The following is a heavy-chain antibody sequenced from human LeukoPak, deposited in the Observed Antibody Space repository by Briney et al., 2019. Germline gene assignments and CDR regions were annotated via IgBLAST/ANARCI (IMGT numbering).Heavy chain of an antibody. Sequence: ASVKVSCKASGYTFTSYGISWVRQAPGQGLEWMGWISAYNGNTNYAQKLQGRVTMTTDTSTSTAYMELRSLRSDDTAVYYCARDPPDYYGSGSFFDYWGQGTLVTVSS. CDR3: ARDPPDYYGSGSFFDY. D-gene: IGHD3-10*01. CDR1: GYTFTSYG. CDR2: ISAYNGNT. J-gene: IGHJ4*02. V-gene: IGHV1-18*01.